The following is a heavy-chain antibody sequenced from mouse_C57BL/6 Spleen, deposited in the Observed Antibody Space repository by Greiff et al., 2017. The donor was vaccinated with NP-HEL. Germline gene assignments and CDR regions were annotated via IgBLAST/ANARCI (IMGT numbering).Heavy chain of an antibody. V-gene: IGHV1-50*01. J-gene: IGHJ2*01. CDR3: ARYGNYVFYYFDY. D-gene: IGHD2-1*01. Sequence: QVQLQQPGAELVKPGASVKLSCKASGYTFTSYWMQWVKQRPGQGLEWIGEIDPSDSYTNYNQKFKGKATLTVDTSSSTAYMQLSSLTSEDSAVYYCARYGNYVFYYFDYWGQGTTLTVSS. CDR1: GYTFTSYW. CDR2: IDPSDSYT.